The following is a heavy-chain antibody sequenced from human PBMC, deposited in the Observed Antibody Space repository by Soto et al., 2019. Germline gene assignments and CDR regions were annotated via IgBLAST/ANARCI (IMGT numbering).Heavy chain of an antibody. CDR1: GYSFSKDW. D-gene: IGHD3-22*01. V-gene: IGHV5-51*01. J-gene: IGHJ4*02. CDR2: IYPDDSDT. CDR3: ARSLTSGYYVSWGEY. Sequence: VQLVQSGAEVRKPGESLRISCKGSGYSFSKDWIGWVRQVPGKGLEWMGIIYPDDSDTRYSPSFEGRVTISADKSIRTACLQWRSLKASDTAIYYCARSLTSGYYVSWGEYWGQGTLVTVSS.